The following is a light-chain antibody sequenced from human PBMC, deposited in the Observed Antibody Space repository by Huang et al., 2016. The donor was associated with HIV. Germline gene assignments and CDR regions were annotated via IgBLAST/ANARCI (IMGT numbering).Light chain of an antibody. J-gene: IGKJ2*01. CDR2: GAS. Sequence: EIVLTQSPGTLSLSPGERATLSCRASQSVRSRHLAWYQQKPGQAPRLLIYGASNRATGIPDRVSGSGSGTDFTLSISRLEPEDFAVYYCQHYGSSPPHTFGQGTKLEIK. V-gene: IGKV3-20*01. CDR3: QHYGSSPPHT. CDR1: QSVRSRH.